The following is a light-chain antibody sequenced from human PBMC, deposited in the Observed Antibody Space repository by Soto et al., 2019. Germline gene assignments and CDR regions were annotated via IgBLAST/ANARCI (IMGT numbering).Light chain of an antibody. J-gene: IGKJ1*01. CDR3: LQDHDYPWT. CDR1: QDIGND. CDR2: AAS. V-gene: IGKV1-6*02. Sequence: IQMTQSPSSLSVSVTDRVTITCRASQDIGNDLGWYQQRPGEAPELLLYAASTLRSGVPSRFSGSGPGTQFTLTINNLQPEDSATYFCLQDHDYPWTFGHGTKAEV.